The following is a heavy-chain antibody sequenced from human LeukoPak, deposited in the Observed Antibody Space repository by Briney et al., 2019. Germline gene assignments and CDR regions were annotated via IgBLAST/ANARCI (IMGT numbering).Heavy chain of an antibody. Sequence: SETLSLTCAVSGYSISSGYYWGWIRQPPGKGLEWIGSIYHSGSTYYNPSLKSRVTISVDTSKNQFSLKLNSVTTADTAVYYCAREATIVGATMIWGQGTLVIVSS. J-gene: IGHJ4*02. CDR1: GYSISSGYY. V-gene: IGHV4-38-2*02. D-gene: IGHD1-26*01. CDR2: IYHSGST. CDR3: AREATIVGATMI.